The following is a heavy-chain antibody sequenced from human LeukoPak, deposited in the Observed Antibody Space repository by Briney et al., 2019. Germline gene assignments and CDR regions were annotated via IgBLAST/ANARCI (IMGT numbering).Heavy chain of an antibody. J-gene: IGHJ5*02. Sequence: PSETLSLTCTVSSGSIRNSNYYWGWIRQPPGKGLEWIGEINHSGSTNYNPSLKSRVTISVDTSKNQFSLKLSSVTAADTAVYYCAKDSHGYCSGGSCYSGGWFDPWGQGTLVTVSS. D-gene: IGHD2-15*01. CDR1: SGSIRNSNYY. CDR3: AKDSHGYCSGGSCYSGGWFDP. V-gene: IGHV4-39*07. CDR2: INHSGST.